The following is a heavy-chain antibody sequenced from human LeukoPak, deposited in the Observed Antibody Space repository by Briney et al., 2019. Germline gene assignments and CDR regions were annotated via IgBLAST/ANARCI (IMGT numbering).Heavy chain of an antibody. CDR2: IYYSGST. CDR1: GGSFRVYY. CDR3: ASAEYSSGRNPF. V-gene: IGHV4-59*12. J-gene: IGHJ4*02. Sequence: SVTLSLTCAVYGGSFRVYYWRWLRQPPGEGLECIGYIYYSGSTNYNPSLKSRVNISVDTSKNKFSLKLSSVTAADTAVYYCASAEYSSGRNPFWGQGTLVTVSS. D-gene: IGHD6-19*01.